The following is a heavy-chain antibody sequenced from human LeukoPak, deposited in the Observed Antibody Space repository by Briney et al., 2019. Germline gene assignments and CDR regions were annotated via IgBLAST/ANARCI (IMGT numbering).Heavy chain of an antibody. J-gene: IGHJ4*02. D-gene: IGHD5-18*01. CDR1: GYTFTSYD. CDR3: ARDDSYGPYYFDY. V-gene: IGHV1-8*01. CDR2: MNPNSGNT. Sequence: GASVKVSCKASGYTFTSYDINWVRQATGQGLEWMGWMNPNSGNTGYAQKFQGRVTMTTDTSTSTAYMELRSLRSDDTAVYYCARDDSYGPYYFDYWGQGTLVTVSS.